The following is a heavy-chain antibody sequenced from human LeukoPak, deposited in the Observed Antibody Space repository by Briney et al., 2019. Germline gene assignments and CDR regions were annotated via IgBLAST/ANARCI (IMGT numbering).Heavy chain of an antibody. CDR1: GYTLMRYY. J-gene: IGHJ4*02. CDR3: ARVHDYGDLRYLDY. D-gene: IGHD4-17*01. CDR2: INPSGGST. Sequence: ASVKVSCKASGYTLMRYYMYWARQAPGQGLEWMGIINPSGGSTTHAQKFQGRVAMTTDTSTSTVYMELSGLTSEDTAVYYCARVHDYGDLRYLDYWGQGTLVTVSS. V-gene: IGHV1-46*01.